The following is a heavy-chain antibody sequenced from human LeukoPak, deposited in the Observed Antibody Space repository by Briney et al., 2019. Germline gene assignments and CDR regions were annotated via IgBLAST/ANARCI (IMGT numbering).Heavy chain of an antibody. Sequence: SETLSLTCTVSGGSISSSSYYWGWIRQPPGKGLEWIGSIYYSGSTYYNPSLKSRVTVSVDTSKNQFPLKLSSVTAADTAVYYCARMRDNAFDIWGQGTMVTVSS. CDR2: IYYSGST. CDR3: ARMRDNAFDI. J-gene: IGHJ3*02. CDR1: GGSISSSSYY. D-gene: IGHD5-24*01. V-gene: IGHV4-39*06.